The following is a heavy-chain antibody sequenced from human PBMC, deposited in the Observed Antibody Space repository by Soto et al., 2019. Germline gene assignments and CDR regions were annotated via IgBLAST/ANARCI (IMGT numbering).Heavy chain of an antibody. V-gene: IGHV4-30-4*01. Sequence: QVQLQESGPGLVKPSQTLSLTCTVSGGSISSGDYYWSWIRQPPGKGLEWIGYIYYSGSTYYNPSRKSRVTISVDTSKNQFSLKLSSVTAADTAVYYCARVRSYYYGSGPSGYFDLWGRGTLVTVSS. CDR1: GGSISSGDYY. D-gene: IGHD3-10*01. CDR2: IYYSGST. J-gene: IGHJ2*01. CDR3: ARVRSYYYGSGPSGYFDL.